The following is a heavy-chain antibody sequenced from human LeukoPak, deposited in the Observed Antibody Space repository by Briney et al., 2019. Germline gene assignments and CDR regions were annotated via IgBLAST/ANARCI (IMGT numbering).Heavy chain of an antibody. V-gene: IGHV3-11*01. CDR2: ISSSGSTI. Sequence: GGSLRLSCAASGFTFSDYYMSWIRQAPGKGLERVSYISSSGSTIYYADSVKGRFTISRDNAKNSLYLQMNSLRAEDTAVYYCARGLSYYYDSSGHRDAFDIWGQGTMVTVSS. J-gene: IGHJ3*02. CDR3: ARGLSYYYDSSGHRDAFDI. CDR1: GFTFSDYY. D-gene: IGHD3-22*01.